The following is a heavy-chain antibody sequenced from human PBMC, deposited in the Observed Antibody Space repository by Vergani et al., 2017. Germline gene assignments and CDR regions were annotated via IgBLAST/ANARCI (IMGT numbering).Heavy chain of an antibody. CDR2: ISWNSGSI. V-gene: IGHV3-9*01. Sequence: EVQLVESGGGLVQPGRSLRLSCAASGFTFDDYAMHWVRQAPGKGLEWVSGISWNSGSIGYADSVKGRFTISRDNAKNSLYLQMNSLRAEDTAVYYCAREPTNPAPFDYWGQGTLVTVSS. CDR1: GFTFDDYA. J-gene: IGHJ4*02. CDR3: AREPTNPAPFDY. D-gene: IGHD2-8*01.